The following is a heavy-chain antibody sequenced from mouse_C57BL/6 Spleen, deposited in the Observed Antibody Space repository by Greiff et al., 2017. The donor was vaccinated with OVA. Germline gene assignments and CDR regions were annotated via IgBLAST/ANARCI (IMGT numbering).Heavy chain of an antibody. CDR3: ARGLLRDYFDY. CDR2: ISDGGSYT. V-gene: IGHV5-4*01. D-gene: IGHD1-1*01. CDR1: GFTFSSYA. J-gene: IGHJ2*01. Sequence: DVHLVESGGGLVKPGGSLKLSCAASGFTFSSYAMPWVRQTPEKRLEWVATISDGGSYTYYPENVKGRFTISRDNATSNLYLQMSHLKSEDAAMYYCARGLLRDYFDYWGQGTTLTVSS.